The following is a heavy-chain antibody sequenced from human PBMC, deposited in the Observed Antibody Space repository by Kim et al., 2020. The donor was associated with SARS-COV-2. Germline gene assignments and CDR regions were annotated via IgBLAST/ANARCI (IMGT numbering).Heavy chain of an antibody. V-gene: IGHV1-69*06. D-gene: IGHD5-12*01. Sequence: FGTANYAQTFQGRVTITADKSTSTAYMELSSLRSEDTAVYYCARGEVADYWGQGTLVTVSS. CDR2: FGTA. CDR3: ARGEVADY. J-gene: IGHJ4*02.